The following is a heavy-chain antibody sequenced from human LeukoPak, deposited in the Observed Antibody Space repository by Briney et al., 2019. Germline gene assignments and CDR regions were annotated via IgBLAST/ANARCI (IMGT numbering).Heavy chain of an antibody. J-gene: IGHJ3*02. V-gene: IGHV3-53*01. CDR2: MYSGGST. CDR3: ARGNYASTGPGALDI. D-gene: IGHD3-22*01. Sequence: PGGSLRLSCAASGFTVSNNYMSWVRQAPGKGLEWVSVMYSGGSTNYADSEKGRFIISRDDSKNILDLQMNSLKAEDTAVYYCARGNYASTGPGALDIWGQGTMVTVSS. CDR1: GFTVSNNY.